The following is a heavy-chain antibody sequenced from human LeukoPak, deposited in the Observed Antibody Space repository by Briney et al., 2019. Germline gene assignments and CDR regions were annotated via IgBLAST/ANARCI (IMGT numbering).Heavy chain of an antibody. CDR3: AKDAWFGDYYYYYMDV. J-gene: IGHJ6*03. CDR1: GFTFSSYS. Sequence: GGSLRLSCAASGFTFSSYSMNWVRQAPGKGLEWVSGISWNSGSIGYADSVKGRFTISRDNAKNSLYLQMNSLRAEDTALYYCAKDAWFGDYYYYYMDVWGKGTTVTISS. D-gene: IGHD3-10*01. V-gene: IGHV3-9*01. CDR2: ISWNSGSI.